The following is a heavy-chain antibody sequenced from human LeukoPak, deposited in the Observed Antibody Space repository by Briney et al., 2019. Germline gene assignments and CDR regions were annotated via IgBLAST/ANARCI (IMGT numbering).Heavy chain of an antibody. V-gene: IGHV3-21*01. CDR2: ITSSSSYI. CDR3: TKWGPYCVGDYSPALDS. J-gene: IGHJ4*02. CDR1: GFTFSSYS. Sequence: GGSLRLSCAASGFTFSSYSMNWVRQPPGKGLEGVSSITSSSSYIHHAHSVKIRFTISRDNAKTSMYMQMNSLRAEETAVYYCTKWGPYCVGDYSPALDSWGPGTLVTVSS. D-gene: IGHD2-21*02.